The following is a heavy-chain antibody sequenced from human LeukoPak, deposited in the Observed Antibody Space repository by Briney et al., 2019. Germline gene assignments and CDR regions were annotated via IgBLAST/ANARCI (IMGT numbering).Heavy chain of an antibody. Sequence: SETLSLTCTVSGGSISSYYWSWIRQPPGKGLEWIGYIYYSGSTNYNPSLKSRVTISVDTSKNQFSLKLSSVTAADTAVYYCARGLKTQSDYWGQGTLVTVSS. CDR1: GGSISSYY. J-gene: IGHJ4*02. CDR2: IYYSGST. V-gene: IGHV4-59*08. CDR3: ARGLKTQSDY.